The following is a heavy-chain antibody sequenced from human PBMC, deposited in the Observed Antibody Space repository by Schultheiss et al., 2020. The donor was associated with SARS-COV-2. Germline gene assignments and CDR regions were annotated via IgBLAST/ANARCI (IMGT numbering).Heavy chain of an antibody. Sequence: SETLSLTCTVSGGSISSGGYYWSWIRQHPGKGLEWIGYIYYSGSTYYNPSLKSLVTISLDTSKNQFSLKLSSVTAAATDVYYCASLATAGTVRFDYWGQGTLVTVSS. CDR2: IYYSGST. J-gene: IGHJ4*02. D-gene: IGHD6-13*01. CDR1: GGSISSGGYY. V-gene: IGHV4-31*01. CDR3: ASLATAGTVRFDY.